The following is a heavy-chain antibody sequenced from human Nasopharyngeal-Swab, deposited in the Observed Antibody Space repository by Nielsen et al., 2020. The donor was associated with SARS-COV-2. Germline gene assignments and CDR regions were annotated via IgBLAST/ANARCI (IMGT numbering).Heavy chain of an antibody. Sequence: SETLSLTCTVSGGSISSYYWSWIRQPPGKGLEWIGEINHSGSTYYNPSLKSRVTISVDTSKNQFSLKLSSVTAADTAVYYCAREGSVVPAAVDYWGQGTLVTVSS. CDR3: AREGSVVPAAVDY. J-gene: IGHJ4*02. V-gene: IGHV4-59*12. D-gene: IGHD2-2*01. CDR2: INHSGST. CDR1: GGSISSYY.